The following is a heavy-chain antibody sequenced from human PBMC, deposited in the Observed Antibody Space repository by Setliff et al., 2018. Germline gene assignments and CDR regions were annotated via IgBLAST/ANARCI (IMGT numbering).Heavy chain of an antibody. J-gene: IGHJ6*03. CDR2: INSDGSTT. D-gene: IGHD2-21*02. CDR3: ARDLTIDDCGGDCHLPFYYYYLDV. CDR1: EFTLSTYW. V-gene: IGHV3-74*01. Sequence: GGSLRLSCAASEFTLSTYWIHWVRQAPRKGLVWVSRINSDGSTTTYADSVKGRFTISRDNAKNSLYLQIDSLRDDDTAVYYCARDLTIDDCGGDCHLPFYYYYLDVWGKGTTVTVSS.